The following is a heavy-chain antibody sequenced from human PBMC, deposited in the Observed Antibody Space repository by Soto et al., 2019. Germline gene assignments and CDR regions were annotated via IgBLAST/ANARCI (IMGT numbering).Heavy chain of an antibody. J-gene: IGHJ3*02. Sequence: GGSLRLSCAASGFTFSSYDMHWVRQATGKGLEWVSAIGTAGDTYYPGSVKGRFTISRENAKNSLYLQMNSLGAGDTAVYYCAGGSLEGGGKGGYAFDIWGQGTMVTVSS. CDR2: IGTAGDT. V-gene: IGHV3-13*01. D-gene: IGHD6-25*01. CDR1: GFTFSSYD. CDR3: AGGSLEGGGKGGYAFDI.